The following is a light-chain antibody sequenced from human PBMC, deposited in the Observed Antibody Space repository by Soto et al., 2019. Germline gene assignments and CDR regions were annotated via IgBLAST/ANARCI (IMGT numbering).Light chain of an antibody. Sequence: SSLTQPASVSGSPGQSITLSCTGTSSDVGGYNYVSWYQQHPGKAPKLMIYDVSTRPSGVSDRFSGSKSGNTASLTISGLQAEDEADYYCSSYTSSSTYVFGTGTKVTVL. CDR3: SSYTSSSTYV. CDR2: DVS. V-gene: IGLV2-14*01. CDR1: SSDVGGYNY. J-gene: IGLJ1*01.